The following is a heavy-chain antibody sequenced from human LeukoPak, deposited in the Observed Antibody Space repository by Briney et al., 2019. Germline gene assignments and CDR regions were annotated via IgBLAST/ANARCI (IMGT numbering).Heavy chain of an antibody. Sequence: ASVKVSCKASGYTFTGYYMHWVRQAPGQGLEWMGWINPNSGGTNYAQKFQGRVTMTRDTSISTAYMELSRLRSDDTAVYYCAREYFDYYYYYMDVWGKGTTVTISS. CDR2: INPNSGGT. D-gene: IGHD3-9*01. CDR3: AREYFDYYYYYMDV. CDR1: GYTFTGYY. V-gene: IGHV1-2*02. J-gene: IGHJ6*03.